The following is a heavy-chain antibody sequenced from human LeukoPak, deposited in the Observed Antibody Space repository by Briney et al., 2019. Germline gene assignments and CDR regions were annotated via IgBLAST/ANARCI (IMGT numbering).Heavy chain of an antibody. D-gene: IGHD6-19*01. CDR3: ARVAIAVAGGPDPYYFDY. Sequence: SETLSLTCTVSGGSVSSGSYYWSWIRQPPGKGLEWIGYIYYSGSTNYNPSLKSRVTISVDTSKNQFSLKLSSVTAADTAVYYCARVAIAVAGGPDPYYFDYWGQGTLVTVSS. J-gene: IGHJ4*02. V-gene: IGHV4-61*01. CDR1: GGSVSSGSYY. CDR2: IYYSGST.